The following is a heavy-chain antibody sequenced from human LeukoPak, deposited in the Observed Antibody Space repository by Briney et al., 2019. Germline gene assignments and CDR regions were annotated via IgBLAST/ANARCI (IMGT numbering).Heavy chain of an antibody. J-gene: IGHJ4*02. D-gene: IGHD7-27*01. CDR2: IQSDERNK. V-gene: IGHV3-30*02. CDR3: TRDANWALDY. Sequence: QPGGSLSLSCSAYTFTLSTYGMHWVRQAPGKGLEWLAFIQSDERNKNYADSVKGRFTISRDISKNTLYLQMNSLTSEDTAMYYCTRDANWALDYWGQGTPVSVSS. CDR1: TFTLSTYG.